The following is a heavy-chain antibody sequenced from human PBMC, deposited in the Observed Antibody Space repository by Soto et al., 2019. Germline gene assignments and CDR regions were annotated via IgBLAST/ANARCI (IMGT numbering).Heavy chain of an antibody. Sequence: SETLSLTCSVSGAPITSYYLSWIRQPPGKGLEWIGYTHHSGTTDSNPSLQSRLTISVDTSKNQFSLKLTSVTAADTAVYYCSKGGWSMDVWGQGTTVTVSS. J-gene: IGHJ6*02. CDR3: SKGGWSMDV. D-gene: IGHD2-15*01. CDR1: GAPITSYY. CDR2: THHSGTT. V-gene: IGHV4-59*01.